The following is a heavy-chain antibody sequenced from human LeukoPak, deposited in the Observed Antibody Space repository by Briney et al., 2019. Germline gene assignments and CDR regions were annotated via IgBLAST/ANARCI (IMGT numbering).Heavy chain of an antibody. Sequence: GGSLRLSCAASGFTFSTYWISWVRQAPGKGLEWVANIKQDGSEKYYVDSVKGRFTISRDNAKNSLYLQMNSLIAEDTAMYYCARDSAGNDYWGQGTLVTVPS. V-gene: IGHV3-7*01. CDR3: ARDSAGNDY. CDR1: GFTFSTYW. CDR2: IKQDGSEK. J-gene: IGHJ4*02. D-gene: IGHD6-13*01.